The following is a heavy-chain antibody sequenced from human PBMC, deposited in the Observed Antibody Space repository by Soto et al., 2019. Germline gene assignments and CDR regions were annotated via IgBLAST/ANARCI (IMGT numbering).Heavy chain of an antibody. J-gene: IGHJ5*02. CDR2: ISSSGSTI. D-gene: IGHD6-19*01. CDR1: GLTFSDYY. V-gene: IGHV3-11*01. CDR3: ASPGGIAVAGRQIP. Sequence: GGSLRLSCAASGLTFSDYYISWIRQAPGKGLEWVSYISSSGSTIYYADSVKGRFTISRDNAKNSLYLQMNSLRAEDTAVYYCASPGGIAVAGRQIPWGQGTLVTVSS.